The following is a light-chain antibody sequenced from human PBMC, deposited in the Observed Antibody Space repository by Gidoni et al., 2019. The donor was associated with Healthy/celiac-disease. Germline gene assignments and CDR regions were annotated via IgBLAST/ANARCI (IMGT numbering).Light chain of an antibody. CDR2: GAS. CDR1: QSVSSSY. V-gene: IGKV3-20*01. CDR3: QQYGSSPPWT. J-gene: IGKJ1*01. Sequence: EIVLTQSPGPLSLSPGERATLSCRASQSVSSSYLAWYQQKPGQAPRLLIYGASSRATGIPDRFSGSGSGTDFTLTISRLEPEDFAVYYCQQYGSSPPWTFGQXTKVEIK.